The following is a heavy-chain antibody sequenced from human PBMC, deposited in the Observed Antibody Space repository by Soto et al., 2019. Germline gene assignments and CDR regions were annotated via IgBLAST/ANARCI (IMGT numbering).Heavy chain of an antibody. CDR2: IKEDGSQK. D-gene: IGHD3-22*01. CDR3: ARGDYYDVSGPFSDAFDI. J-gene: IGHJ3*02. CDR1: GFTFSRYW. Sequence: EVQLVESGGGLVQPGGSLRLSCAASGFTFSRYWMSWVRQAPGKGLEGVANIKEDGSQKWYVDSVKGRFTISRDNAKNSLYLQMNSLRVEDTAVYYCARGDYYDVSGPFSDAFDIWGQGTMVTVSS. V-gene: IGHV3-7*04.